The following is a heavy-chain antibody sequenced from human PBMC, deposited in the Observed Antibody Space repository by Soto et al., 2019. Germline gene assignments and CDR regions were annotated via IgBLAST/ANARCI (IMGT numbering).Heavy chain of an antibody. V-gene: IGHV4-34*01. CDR1: GGSFSGYY. D-gene: IGHD3-9*01. Sequence: QVQLQQWGAGLLKPSETLSLTCAVYGGSFSGYYWSWIRQPPGKGLEWIGEINHSGSTNYNPSLKSRVTISVDTSKNQFSLKLSSVTAADTAVYYCASKGRYFDWLSHQHWGQGTLVTVSS. CDR3: ASKGRYFDWLSHQH. CDR2: INHSGST. J-gene: IGHJ1*01.